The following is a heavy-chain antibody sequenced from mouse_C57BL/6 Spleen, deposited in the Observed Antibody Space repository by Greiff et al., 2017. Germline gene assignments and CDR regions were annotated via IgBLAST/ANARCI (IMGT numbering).Heavy chain of an antibody. CDR3: ATITTVPSDY. V-gene: IGHV1-26*01. CDR2: INPNNGGT. J-gene: IGHJ2*01. CDR1: GYTFTDYY. D-gene: IGHD1-1*01. Sequence: VQLQQSGPELVKPGASVKISCKASGYTFTDYYMNWVKQSHGKSLEWIGDINPNNGGTSYNQKFKGKATLTVDKSSSTAYMELRSLTSEDSAVYYCATITTVPSDYWGQGTTLTVSS.